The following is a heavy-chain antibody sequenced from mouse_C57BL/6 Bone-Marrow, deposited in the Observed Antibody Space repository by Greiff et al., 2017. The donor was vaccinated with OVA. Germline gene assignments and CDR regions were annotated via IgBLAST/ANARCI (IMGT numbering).Heavy chain of an antibody. D-gene: IGHD1-1*01. V-gene: IGHV1-81*01. J-gene: IGHJ4*01. Sequence: VQLQQSGAELARPGASVKLSCKASGYTFTSYGISWVKQRTGQGLEWIGEIYPRSGNTYYNEKFKGKATLTADKSSSTAYMELRSLTSEDSAVYFCARGDYGLYAMDDWGQGTSVTVSS. CDR3: ARGDYGLYAMDD. CDR2: IYPRSGNT. CDR1: GYTFTSYG.